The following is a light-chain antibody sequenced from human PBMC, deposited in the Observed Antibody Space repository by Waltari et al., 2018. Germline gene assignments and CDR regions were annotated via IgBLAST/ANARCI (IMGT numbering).Light chain of an antibody. CDR1: QSISSY. CDR2: AAS. V-gene: IGKV1-39*01. CDR3: QQSYSTLRGT. Sequence: DIQMTQSPSSLSASVGDRVTITCRASQSISSYLNWYQQKPGKAPKLLIYAASSLQSVVPSRFSGSGSGTDFSLTISSLQPEDFATYYCQQSYSTLRGTFGPGTKVDIK. J-gene: IGKJ3*01.